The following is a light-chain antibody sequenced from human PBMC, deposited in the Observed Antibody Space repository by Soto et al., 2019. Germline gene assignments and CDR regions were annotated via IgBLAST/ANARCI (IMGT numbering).Light chain of an antibody. J-gene: IGKJ5*01. CDR3: QQYYSYPIT. CDR2: AAS. Sequence: AIRMTQSPSSLSSSTGDRVTVTRRASQGISSYLAWYQQKRGKAPKLLIYAASTLQSGVPSRFSGSGYGTDFTLTISCLQSEDFATYYCQQYYSYPITFGQGTRLEIK. V-gene: IGKV1-8*01. CDR1: QGISSY.